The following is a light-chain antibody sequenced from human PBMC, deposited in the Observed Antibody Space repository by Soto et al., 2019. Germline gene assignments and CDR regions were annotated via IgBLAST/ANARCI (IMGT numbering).Light chain of an antibody. V-gene: IGLV2-23*01. CDR1: SSDVGSYDL. Sequence: QSALTQPASVSGSPGQSISISCTGTSSDVGSYDLVSWYQQYPGKAPELLLYGGNKRPSTVSTRFSGSKSGNTASLTISGLQAEDEADYYCCSYAGSGSWVFGGGTKLTVL. CDR2: GGN. J-gene: IGLJ3*02. CDR3: CSYAGSGSWV.